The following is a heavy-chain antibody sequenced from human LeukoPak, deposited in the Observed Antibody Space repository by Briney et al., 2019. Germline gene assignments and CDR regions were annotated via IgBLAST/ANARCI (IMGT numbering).Heavy chain of an antibody. Sequence: PSETLSLTCTVSGGSISSGDSYWTWIRQPPGKGLEWIGNIYYSGSTYYNPSLKSRVIISVDTSKNQFSLKLNSVTAADTALYYCARHNNYDYIWGSYRPTGGFDYWGQGTLVTVSS. CDR3: ARHNNYDYIWGSYRPTGGFDY. CDR2: IYYSGST. D-gene: IGHD3-16*02. CDR1: GGSISSGDSY. J-gene: IGHJ4*02. V-gene: IGHV4-30-4*01.